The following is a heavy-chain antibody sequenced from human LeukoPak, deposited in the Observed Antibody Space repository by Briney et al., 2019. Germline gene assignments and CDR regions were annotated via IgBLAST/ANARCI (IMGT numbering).Heavy chain of an antibody. Sequence: PSQTLSLTCTVSGGSISSGGYYWSWIRQHPGKGPEWIGYIYYSGSTYYNPSLKSRVTISVDTSKNQFSLKLSSVTAADTAVYYCARVSSSPYNWFDPWGQGTLVTVSS. J-gene: IGHJ5*02. CDR3: ARVSSSPYNWFDP. CDR2: IYYSGST. V-gene: IGHV4-31*03. CDR1: GGSISSGGYY. D-gene: IGHD6-6*01.